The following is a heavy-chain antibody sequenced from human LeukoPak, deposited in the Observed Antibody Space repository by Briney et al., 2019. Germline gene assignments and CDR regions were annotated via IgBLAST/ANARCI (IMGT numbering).Heavy chain of an antibody. V-gene: IGHV1-18*01. CDR1: GYTFTSYG. CDR3: ARDSPHDYVWGSYRFDY. D-gene: IGHD3-16*02. CDR2: ISAYNGNT. Sequence: GASVKVSCKASGYTFTSYGISWVRQAPGQGLEWMGWISAYNGNTNYAQKLQGRVAMTTDTSTSTAYMELRSLRSDDTAVYYCARDSPHDYVWGSYRFDYWGQGTLVTVSS. J-gene: IGHJ4*02.